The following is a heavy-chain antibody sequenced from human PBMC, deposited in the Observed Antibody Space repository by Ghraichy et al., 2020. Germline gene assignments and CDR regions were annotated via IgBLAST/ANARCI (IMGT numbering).Heavy chain of an antibody. V-gene: IGHV4-39*01. CDR2: FYYRGST. CDR3: ARLPTSVGFDI. D-gene: IGHD3-16*01. Sequence: SETLSLTCTVSGGSISSSSFYWGWIRQPPGKGLEWIGSFYYRGSTYYNPSLKSRVTISVDTSKNQFSVKLTSVTAADTAVYYCARLPTSVGFDIWGQGTLVTVSS. CDR1: GGSISSSSFY. J-gene: IGHJ3*02.